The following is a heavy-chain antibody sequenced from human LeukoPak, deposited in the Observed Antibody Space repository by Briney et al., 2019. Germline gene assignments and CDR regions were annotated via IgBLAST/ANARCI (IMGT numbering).Heavy chain of an antibody. D-gene: IGHD6-19*01. CDR1: GGSISNYY. V-gene: IGHV4-59*01. Sequence: SETLSLTCAVSGGSISNYYWSWLRRPPGKGLERIGYIYYSGNTNYNPSLKSRVTISVDTSKNQSSLKLSSVTAADTAVYYCARTGGWYGYYFDYWGQGTLVTVSS. CDR2: IYYSGNT. CDR3: ARTGGWYGYYFDY. J-gene: IGHJ4*02.